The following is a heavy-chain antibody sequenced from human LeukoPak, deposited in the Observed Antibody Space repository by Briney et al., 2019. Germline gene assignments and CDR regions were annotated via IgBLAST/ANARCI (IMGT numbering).Heavy chain of an antibody. J-gene: IGHJ4*02. D-gene: IGHD2-8*01. CDR2: ISLSAGSI. V-gene: IGHV1-46*02. CDR1: AYTFKNYY. CDR3: ARLKYCTNGVCYAGFDY. Sequence: ASVKVSCKASAYTFKNYYMHWVRQAPGQGLEWMGRISLSAGSISYAQKFRGSLTISRDTSTSTVYMELSSLRSEDTAVYYCARLKYCTNGVCYAGFDYWGQGTLVTVSS.